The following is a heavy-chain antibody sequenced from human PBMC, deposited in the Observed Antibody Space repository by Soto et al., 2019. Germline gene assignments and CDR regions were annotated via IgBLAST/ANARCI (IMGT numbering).Heavy chain of an antibody. V-gene: IGHV3-7*01. CDR3: ASVVTGPHYYYYMDV. CDR1: GFTFSIYW. J-gene: IGHJ6*03. CDR2: IKQDGSEK. D-gene: IGHD2-21*02. Sequence: GGSLRLSCAGSGFTFSIYWMTWVRQAPGKGLEWVTNIKQDGSEKYYVDSVKGRFTISRDNAKNSLYLQMDSLRVEDTAVYYCASVVTGPHYYYYMDVWGKGTTVTVSS.